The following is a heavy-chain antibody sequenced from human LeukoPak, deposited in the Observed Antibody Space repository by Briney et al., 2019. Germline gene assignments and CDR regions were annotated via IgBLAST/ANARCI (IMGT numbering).Heavy chain of an antibody. CDR2: IKQDGSEK. CDR3: ARSWSSGYYFDY. V-gene: IGHV3-7*01. Sequence: GGSLRLSCAASGFTFSSYWMSWVRQAPGKGLEWVANIKQDGSEKYYVDSVKGRFTIATDNAKNSLYLQMNSLRAEDTAVYYCARSWSSGYYFDYWGQGTLVTVSS. D-gene: IGHD3-22*01. J-gene: IGHJ4*02. CDR1: GFTFSSYW.